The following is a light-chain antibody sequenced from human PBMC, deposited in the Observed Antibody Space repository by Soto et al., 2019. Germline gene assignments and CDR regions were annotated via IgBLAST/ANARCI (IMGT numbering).Light chain of an antibody. CDR3: AAWDDNLNAVL. V-gene: IGLV1-44*01. CDR1: RSNIGGHA. CDR2: SSD. Sequence: QSVLTQPPSVSGTPGQRVTISCSGTRSNIGGHAVNWYQQLPGTAPKRLIFSSDLRPSGVPDRFSGSKSGTSASLAISGLQSEDEADYSCAAWDDNLNAVLFGGGNKLTVL. J-gene: IGLJ2*01.